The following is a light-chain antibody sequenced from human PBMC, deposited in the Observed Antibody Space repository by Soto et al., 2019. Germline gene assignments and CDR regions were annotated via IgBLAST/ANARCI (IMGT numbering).Light chain of an antibody. J-gene: IGKJ5*01. CDR1: QRVSSSY. V-gene: IGKV3-20*01. CDR3: PQYWSSPPGIT. Sequence: EIVLTQSPGTLSLSPGERATLSCRASQRVSSSYLAWYQQKPGQAPRLLIYGASSRATGIPDRFSGSGSGTDFTLTISRLEPEDFAVYYCPQYWSSPPGITFGQATRLELK. CDR2: GAS.